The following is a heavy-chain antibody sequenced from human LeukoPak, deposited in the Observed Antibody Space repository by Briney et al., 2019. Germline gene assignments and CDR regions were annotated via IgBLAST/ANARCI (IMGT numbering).Heavy chain of an antibody. CDR2: IYYSGST. V-gene: IGHV4-39*01. CDR3: ARINYDILTGKAGWFDP. Sequence: SETLSLTCTVSGVSISSSSYYWGWIRQPPGKGLEWIGSIYYSGSTYYNPSLKSRVTISVDTSKNQFSLKLSSVTAADTAVYYCARINYDILTGKAGWFDPWGQGTLVTVSS. D-gene: IGHD3-9*01. J-gene: IGHJ5*02. CDR1: GVSISSSSYY.